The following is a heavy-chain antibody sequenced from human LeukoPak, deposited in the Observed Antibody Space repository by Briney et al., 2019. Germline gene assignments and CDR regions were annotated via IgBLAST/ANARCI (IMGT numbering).Heavy chain of an antibody. V-gene: IGHV1-18*01. CDR2: ISAYNGNT. CDR1: GYTFTSYG. D-gene: IGHD6-19*01. CDR3: ARGPPNRFRKTVAGENPTFDY. Sequence: ASVKVSCKASGYTFTSYGISWVRQAPGQGLEWMGWISAYNGNTNYAQKLQGRVTMTTDTSTSTAYMELRSLRSDDTAVYYCARGPPNRFRKTVAGENPTFDYWGQGTLVTVSS. J-gene: IGHJ4*02.